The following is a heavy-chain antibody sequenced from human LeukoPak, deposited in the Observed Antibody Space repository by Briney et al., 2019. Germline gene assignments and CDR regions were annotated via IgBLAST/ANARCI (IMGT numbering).Heavy chain of an antibody. Sequence: AAVKVSCKASGYTFTSYVISWVRQAPGQGLEWMGWISAYNGNTNYAQKLQGRVTMTTDTSTSTAYMELRSLRSGDTAVYYCAREEIVGATIGAFDIWGQGTMVTVSS. CDR1: GYTFTSYV. CDR3: AREEIVGATIGAFDI. V-gene: IGHV1-18*01. D-gene: IGHD1-26*01. CDR2: ISAYNGNT. J-gene: IGHJ3*02.